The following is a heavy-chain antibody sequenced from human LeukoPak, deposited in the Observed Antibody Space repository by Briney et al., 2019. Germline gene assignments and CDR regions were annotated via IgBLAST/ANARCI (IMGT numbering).Heavy chain of an antibody. D-gene: IGHD3-22*01. V-gene: IGHV1-69*05. CDR3: ASYYYDSSGYYGPLDY. J-gene: IGHJ4*02. CDR2: IIPIFGTA. CDR1: GVTFSSYA. Sequence: SVKLSCKASGVTFSSYAISWVRQAPGHGLEWMGGIIPIFGTANYAQSLQGRVTITTDESTSTAYMELSSLRSEDTAVYYCASYYYDSSGYYGPLDYWGQGTLVTVSS.